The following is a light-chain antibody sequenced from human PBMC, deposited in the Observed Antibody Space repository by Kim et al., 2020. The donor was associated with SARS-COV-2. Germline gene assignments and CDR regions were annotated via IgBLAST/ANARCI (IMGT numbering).Light chain of an antibody. CDR2: GAP. CDR3: LHYNSFPYA. CDR1: QDIRGF. V-gene: IGKV1-17*03. J-gene: IGKJ2*01. Sequence: DIQMTQSPSAMSASVGDRVTITCRASQDIRGFLAWFQQKPGKVPKGLIYGAPTLQSGVPSRFSGSGSGTEFTLTISSLQPEDFASYYCLHYNSFPYAFGQGTKLEI.